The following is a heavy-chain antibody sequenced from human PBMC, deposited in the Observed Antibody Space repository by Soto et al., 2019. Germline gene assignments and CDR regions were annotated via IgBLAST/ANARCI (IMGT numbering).Heavy chain of an antibody. CDR1: GGTFSSYA. V-gene: IGHV1-69*13. CDR3: ARLGLDCSGGSCY. J-gene: IGHJ4*02. D-gene: IGHD2-15*01. CDR2: IIPIFGTA. Sequence: SVKVSCKASGGTFSSYAISWVRQAPGQGLEWMGGIIPIFGTANYAQKFQGRVTITADESTSTAYMELSSLRSEDTAVYYCARLGLDCSGGSCYWGQGTLVTVSS.